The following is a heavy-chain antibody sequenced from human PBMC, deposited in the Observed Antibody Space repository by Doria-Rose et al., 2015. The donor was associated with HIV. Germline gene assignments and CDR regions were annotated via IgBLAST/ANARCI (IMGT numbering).Heavy chain of an antibody. D-gene: IGHD6-13*01. CDR1: GVSLSSPGMG. J-gene: IGHJ4*02. Sequence: QVTLKESGPVLVKPTETLTLTCTVSGVSLSSPGMGVSWIRQPPGKALEWLANIFSDDERSYKTSLKSRLTISRGTSKNQVVLTMTDMDPVDTATYYCARIKSSRWYHKYYFDFWGQGPLVIVSA. CDR3: ARIKSSRWYHKYYFDF. CDR2: IFSDDER. V-gene: IGHV2-26*01.